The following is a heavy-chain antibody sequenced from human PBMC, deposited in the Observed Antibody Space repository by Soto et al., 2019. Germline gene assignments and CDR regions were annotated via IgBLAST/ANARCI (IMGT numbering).Heavy chain of an antibody. J-gene: IGHJ4*02. CDR3: ARDRLWFGDAEY. Sequence: QVHLVESGGGVVQPGRSLRLSCAASGFTFSSYAMHWVRQAPGKGLEWVAVISYDETNKYYADSVKGRFTISRDNAKNTLYLQMNSLRPEDTAVYYCARDRLWFGDAEYWGQGTLVTVSS. D-gene: IGHD3-10*01. CDR2: ISYDETNK. V-gene: IGHV3-30-3*01. CDR1: GFTFSSYA.